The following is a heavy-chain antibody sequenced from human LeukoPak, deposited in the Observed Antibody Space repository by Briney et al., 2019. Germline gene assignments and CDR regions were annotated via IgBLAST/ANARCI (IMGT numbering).Heavy chain of an antibody. V-gene: IGHV1-2*02. Sequence: ASVKVSCKAFGYTFTGYYMHWVRQAPGQGLEWMGWINPNSGDTNYAQKFQGRVTMTRDTSINIGYMELSRLRTDDTAVYFCAKNPYEYYFDYWGQGTLVTVSS. D-gene: IGHD5-12*01. CDR1: GYTFTGYY. CDR2: INPNSGDT. CDR3: AKNPYEYYFDY. J-gene: IGHJ4*02.